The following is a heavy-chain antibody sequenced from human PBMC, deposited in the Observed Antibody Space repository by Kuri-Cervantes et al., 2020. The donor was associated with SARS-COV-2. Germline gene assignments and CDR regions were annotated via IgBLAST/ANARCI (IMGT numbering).Heavy chain of an antibody. V-gene: IGHV3-53*01. CDR3: AKSVIGDYYDSSGLDY. D-gene: IGHD3-22*01. CDR2: IYSGGST. J-gene: IGHJ4*02. Sequence: GESLKISCAASGFTVSSNYMSWVRQAPGKGLEWVSVIYSGGSTYYADSVKGRFTISRDNSKNTLYLQMNSLRAEDTAVYYCAKSVIGDYYDSSGLDYWGQGTLVTVSS. CDR1: GFTVSSNY.